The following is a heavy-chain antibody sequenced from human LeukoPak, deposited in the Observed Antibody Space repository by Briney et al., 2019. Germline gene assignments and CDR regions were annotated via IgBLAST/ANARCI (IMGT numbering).Heavy chain of an antibody. Sequence: AASVKVSCRASGDTFSSYAISWVRQAPGQGLEWMGGIIPIFGTANYAQKFQGRVTITADESTSTAYMELSSLRSEDTAVYYCAREDYDSSGYYDWFDPWGQGALVTVSS. CDR3: AREDYDSSGYYDWFDP. CDR1: GDTFSSYA. J-gene: IGHJ5*02. CDR2: IIPIFGTA. V-gene: IGHV1-69*13. D-gene: IGHD3-22*01.